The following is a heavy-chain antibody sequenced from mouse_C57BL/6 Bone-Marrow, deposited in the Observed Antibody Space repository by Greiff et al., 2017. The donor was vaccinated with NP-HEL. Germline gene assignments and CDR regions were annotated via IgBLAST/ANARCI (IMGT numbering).Heavy chain of an antibody. CDR1: GYTFTSYW. CDR2: IHPNSGST. CDR3: AMYYYGSRRYFDV. J-gene: IGHJ1*03. Sequence: QVQLQQPGAELVKPGASVKLSCKASGYTFTSYWMHWVKQRPGQGLEWIGMIHPNSGSTNYNEKFKSKATLTVDKSSSTAYMQLSSLTSEDSAVYYCAMYYYGSRRYFDVWGTGTTVTVSS. D-gene: IGHD1-1*01. V-gene: IGHV1-64*01.